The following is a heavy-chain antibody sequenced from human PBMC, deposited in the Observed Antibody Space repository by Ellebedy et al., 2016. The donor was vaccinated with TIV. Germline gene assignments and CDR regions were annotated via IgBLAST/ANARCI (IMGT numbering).Heavy chain of an antibody. D-gene: IGHD2-2*01. Sequence: AASVKVSCKASGGTFSNYAISWVRQAPGQGLEWMGGLIPIFATTSYAQTFQGRVTITADASTTTAYMELTGLRSDDTAVYYCASARYCSSPTCPNAYGMDVWGQGTTVTVSS. J-gene: IGHJ6*02. CDR2: LIPIFATT. CDR3: ASARYCSSPTCPNAYGMDV. V-gene: IGHV1-69*13. CDR1: GGTFSNYA.